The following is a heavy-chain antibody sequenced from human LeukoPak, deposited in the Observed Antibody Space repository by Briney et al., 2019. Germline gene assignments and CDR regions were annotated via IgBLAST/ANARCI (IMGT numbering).Heavy chain of an antibody. D-gene: IGHD5-18*01. CDR3: ARDLGYGYYFYYSLDV. Sequence: SQTLSLTCTVSGGSISSDYWTWIRQPAGKGLEYLGRIHASGNTYYNPSLNSRVAISIDTSKNQFSLKVSSVAAADTAVYYCARDLGYGYYFYYSLDVWGKGTTVTVSS. CDR1: GGSISSDY. CDR2: IHASGNT. V-gene: IGHV4-61*02. J-gene: IGHJ6*03.